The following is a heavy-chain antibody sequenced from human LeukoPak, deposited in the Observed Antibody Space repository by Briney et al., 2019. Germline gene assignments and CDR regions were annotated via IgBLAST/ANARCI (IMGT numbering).Heavy chain of an antibody. CDR2: IIPIFGTA. V-gene: IGHV1-69*05. D-gene: IGHD5-12*01. Sequence: GASVKVSCKASGGTFSTFAISWVRQAPGQGLEWIGGIIPIFGTANYAQKFQGRVTITTDESTSTAYMELSSLRSEDTAVYYCARGFVDIVATTANWFDPWGQGTLVTVSS. J-gene: IGHJ5*02. CDR1: GGTFSTFA. CDR3: ARGFVDIVATTANWFDP.